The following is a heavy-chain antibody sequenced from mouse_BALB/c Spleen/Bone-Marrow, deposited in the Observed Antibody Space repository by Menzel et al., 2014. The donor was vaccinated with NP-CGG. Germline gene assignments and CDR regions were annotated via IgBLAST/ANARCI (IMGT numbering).Heavy chain of an antibody. CDR1: GYTFTNYW. CDR3: ARYDYGFAY. J-gene: IGHJ3*01. CDR2: IYPSDSHT. Sequence: VQLQQSGAELVNPGASVKLSCKASGYTFTNYWINWVRQRPGQGLEWIGNIYPSDSHTQYSQGFKDKATLTVDTSSNTAYMQLSSLTSEDSAVYYCARYDYGFAYWGQGTLVTVSA. D-gene: IGHD1-1*01. V-gene: IGHV1-69*02.